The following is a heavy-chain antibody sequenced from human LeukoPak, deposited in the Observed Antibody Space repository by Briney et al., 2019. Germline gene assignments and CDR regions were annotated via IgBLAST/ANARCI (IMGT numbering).Heavy chain of an antibody. V-gene: IGHV4-34*01. J-gene: IGHJ4*02. CDR1: GGSFSGYY. Sequence: PSETLSLTCAVYGGSFSGYYWSWIRQPPGKGLEWIGEINHSGSTNNNPSLKSRVTISVDTSKNQFSLKLSSVTAADTAVYYCARRGGTKFDYWGQGTLVTVSS. CDR2: INHSGST. CDR3: ARRGGTKFDY. D-gene: IGHD2-2*01.